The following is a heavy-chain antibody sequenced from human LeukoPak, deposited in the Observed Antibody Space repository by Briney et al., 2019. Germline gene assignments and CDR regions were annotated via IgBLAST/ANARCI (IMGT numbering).Heavy chain of an antibody. Sequence: PSETLSLTCTVSGDSINRHYWSWIRQIPGRGREWLGYISYRGTTKYNPSLKSRVTISIDTSKNQFSLRLGSVTAADTAVYHCATNAGPAALDAIDIWGQGTIVTVSS. D-gene: IGHD2-2*01. J-gene: IGHJ3*02. CDR1: GDSINRHY. CDR2: ISYRGTT. CDR3: ATNAGPAALDAIDI. V-gene: IGHV4-59*08.